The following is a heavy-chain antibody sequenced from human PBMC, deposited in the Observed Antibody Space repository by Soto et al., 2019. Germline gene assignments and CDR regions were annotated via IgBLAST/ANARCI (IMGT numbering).Heavy chain of an antibody. D-gene: IGHD3-22*01. V-gene: IGHV4-39*01. CDR2: FLIGGNN. Sequence: SETLSLTCTVSGCSITGCSISSTTYYWGWMRQPPGKGLEWIARFLIGGNNDYNPSLKSRVTTSVDTAKNQFSLQWSSFTSADSAVYYCARVNNYYDSSPVGNWFDPWGKGSLVTVSS. J-gene: IGHJ5*02. CDR3: ARVNNYYDSSPVGNWFDP. CDR1: GCSITGCSISSTTYY.